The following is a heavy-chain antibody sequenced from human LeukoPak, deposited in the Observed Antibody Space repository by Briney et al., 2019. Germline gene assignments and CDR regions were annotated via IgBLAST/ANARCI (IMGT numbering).Heavy chain of an antibody. J-gene: IGHJ4*02. CDR2: INHSGST. CDR1: GGSFSGYY. V-gene: IGHV4-34*01. Sequence: KSSETLSLTCAVYGGSFSGYYWSWIRQPPGKGLEWIGEINHSGSTNYNPSLKSRVTISVDTSKNQFSLKLSSVTAADTAVYYCARGRGVVGEPGFDYWGQGTLVTVSS. D-gene: IGHD3-16*01. CDR3: ARGRGVVGEPGFDY.